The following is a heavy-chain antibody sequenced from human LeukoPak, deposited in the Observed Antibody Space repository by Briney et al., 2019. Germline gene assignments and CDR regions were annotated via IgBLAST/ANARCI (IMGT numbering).Heavy chain of an antibody. CDR3: ARGAYSGYPGFDS. Sequence: GGSLRLSCAASGFTFSTYWMHWVRQAPGKGLVWVSRIKTDGSTTNYADSVKGRFTISRDNAKNTLYLHMNSLRAEDTAVYYCARGAYSGYPGFDSWGQGTLVTVSS. D-gene: IGHD5-12*01. CDR2: IKTDGSTT. J-gene: IGHJ4*02. CDR1: GFTFSTYW. V-gene: IGHV3-74*01.